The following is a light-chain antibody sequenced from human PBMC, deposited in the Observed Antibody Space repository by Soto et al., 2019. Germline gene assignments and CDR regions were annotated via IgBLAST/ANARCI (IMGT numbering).Light chain of an antibody. V-gene: IGKV3-20*01. CDR2: GVF. Sequence: ETVLTQSPGTVSLYPGERATLSCTTSQSVRSNYLAWYQQKPGQAPRLVVYGVFNRATGIPDRFSGSGSGTDFTLTIRGLEPGDSAVYYCQHYDGSPRTFGQGTKLEI. CDR1: QSVRSNY. CDR3: QHYDGSPRT. J-gene: IGKJ2*01.